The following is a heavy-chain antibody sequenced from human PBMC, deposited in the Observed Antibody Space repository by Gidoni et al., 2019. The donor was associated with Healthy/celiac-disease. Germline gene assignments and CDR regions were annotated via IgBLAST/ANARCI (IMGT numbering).Heavy chain of an antibody. CDR3: TRPGETWSGANFDY. V-gene: IGHV3-73*02. Sequence: EVQLVESGGGLVQPGGSLTLSCAASGFTFSGSAMHWVRQASGKGLEWVGRIRSKANSYATAYAASVKGRFTISRDDSKNTAYLQMNSLKTEDTAVYYCTRPGETWSGANFDYWGQGTLVTVSS. CDR1: GFTFSGSA. J-gene: IGHJ4*02. CDR2: IRSKANSYAT. D-gene: IGHD2-8*02.